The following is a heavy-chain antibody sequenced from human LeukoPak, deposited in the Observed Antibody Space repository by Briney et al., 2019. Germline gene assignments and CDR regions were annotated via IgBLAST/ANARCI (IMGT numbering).Heavy chain of an antibody. Sequence: PSETLSLTCAVYGGSFSGYYWSWIRQPPGKGLEWIGYIYYSGSTNYNPSLKSRVTISVDTSKSQFSLKLSSVTAADTAVYYCARGEDLYGDCGITFDYWGQGTLVTVSS. CDR3: ARGEDLYGDCGITFDY. D-gene: IGHD4-17*01. J-gene: IGHJ4*02. CDR2: IYYSGST. CDR1: GGSFSGYY. V-gene: IGHV4-59*01.